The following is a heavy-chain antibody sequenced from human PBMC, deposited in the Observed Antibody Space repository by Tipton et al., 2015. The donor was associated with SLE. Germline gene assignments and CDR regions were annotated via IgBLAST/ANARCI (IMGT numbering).Heavy chain of an antibody. CDR2: IIPIFGTA. D-gene: IGHD3-3*01. Sequence: QLVQSGAEVKKPGSSVKVSCKASVGTFSSYAISWVRQAPGQGLEWMGGIIPIFGTANYAQKFQGRVTITTDESTSTAYMELSSLRSEDTAVYYCARDYDFWSGYYTIGYWGQGTLVTVSS. CDR3: ARDYDFWSGYYTIGY. V-gene: IGHV1-69*01. CDR1: VGTFSSYA. J-gene: IGHJ4*02.